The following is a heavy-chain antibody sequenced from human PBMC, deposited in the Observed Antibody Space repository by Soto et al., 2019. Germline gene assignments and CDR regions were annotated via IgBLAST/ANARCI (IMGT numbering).Heavy chain of an antibody. J-gene: IGHJ3*02. V-gene: IGHV1-3*01. Sequence: GASVKVSCKASGYTFTSYGISWVRQAPGQRLEWMGWINAGNGNTKYSQKFQGRVTITRDTSASTAYMELSSLRSEDTAVYYCARDTYYYGSGSYYNVGAFDIWGQGTMVTVSS. CDR3: ARDTYYYGSGSYYNVGAFDI. D-gene: IGHD3-10*01. CDR2: INAGNGNT. CDR1: GYTFTSYG.